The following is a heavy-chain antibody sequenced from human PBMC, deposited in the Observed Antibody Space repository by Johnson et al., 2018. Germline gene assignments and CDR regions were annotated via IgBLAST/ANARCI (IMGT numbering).Heavy chain of an antibody. CDR1: GFTVSSNY. CDR2: IYSGGSP. V-gene: IGHV3-66*01. D-gene: IGHD7-27*01. J-gene: IGHJ3*02. Sequence: VQLVQSGGGVVQPGGSLRLSCAASGFTVSSNYMSWVRQAPGKGLEWVSVIYSGGSPYYADSVKGRFTISRDNSKNTLYLQMNSLRAEDTAVYYCARGNWGDAFDIWGQGTMVTVSS. CDR3: ARGNWGDAFDI.